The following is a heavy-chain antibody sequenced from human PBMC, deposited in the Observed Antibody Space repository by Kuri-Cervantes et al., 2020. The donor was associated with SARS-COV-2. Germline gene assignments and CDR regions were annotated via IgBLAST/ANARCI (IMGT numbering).Heavy chain of an antibody. J-gene: IGHJ6*03. Sequence: GESLKISCKASGYTFTGYYMHWVRQAPGQGLEWMGWINPNSGGTNYAQKFHGRVTMTRDTSISTAYMELSGLRSDDTALYFCARDFDPPSTRAVARNVKYSYYYYMDVWGKGTTVTVSS. CDR3: ARDFDPPSTRAVARNVKYSYYYYMDV. CDR2: INPNSGGT. CDR1: GYTFTGYY. V-gene: IGHV1-2*02. D-gene: IGHD6-19*01.